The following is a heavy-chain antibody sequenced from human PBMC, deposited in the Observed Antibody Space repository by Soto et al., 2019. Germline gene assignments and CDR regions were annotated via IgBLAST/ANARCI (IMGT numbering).Heavy chain of an antibody. CDR1: GYTFTSYA. D-gene: IGHD3-10*01. J-gene: IGHJ4*02. V-gene: IGHV1-3*01. CDR3: ARDMGFGLSDY. CDR2: INAGNGNT. Sequence: QVQLVQSGAEVKKPGASVKVSCKASGYTFTSYAMYWVRQAPGQRLEWTGWINAGNGNTKYSQKLQGRVTITRDTSASTAYMELSSLRSEDTAVYYCARDMGFGLSDYWGQGTLVTVSS.